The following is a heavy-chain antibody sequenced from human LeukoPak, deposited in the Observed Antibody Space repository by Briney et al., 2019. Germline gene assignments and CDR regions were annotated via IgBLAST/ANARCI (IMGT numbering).Heavy chain of an antibody. Sequence: SETLSLTCTVSGGSISSYYWSWIRQPPGKGLEWIGSIYHSGNTLYNPSLKSRVTISVDTSKNQFSLKLSSVTAADTAVYYCARLGYCSGGSCDGGNYWGQGTLVTVSS. D-gene: IGHD2-15*01. CDR3: ARLGYCSGGSCDGGNY. V-gene: IGHV4-59*08. J-gene: IGHJ4*02. CDR2: IYHSGNT. CDR1: GGSISSYY.